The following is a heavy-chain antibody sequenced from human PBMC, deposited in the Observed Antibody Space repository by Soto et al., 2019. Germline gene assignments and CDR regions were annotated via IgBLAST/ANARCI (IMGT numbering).Heavy chain of an antibody. Sequence: QVQLVQSGAEVKKPESSVKVSCKAPGGTFSTYAISWVRQAPGQGLEWMGGIIPMFGTANYAQRFQDRVTITADASTNTVYMELSSLRSEDTAVYFCESGIQLWLRRINNGYSGWGQGTLVTVSS. CDR1: GGTFSTYA. D-gene: IGHD5-18*01. J-gene: IGHJ4*02. CDR3: ESGIQLWLRRINNGYSG. CDR2: IIPMFGTA. V-gene: IGHV1-69*12.